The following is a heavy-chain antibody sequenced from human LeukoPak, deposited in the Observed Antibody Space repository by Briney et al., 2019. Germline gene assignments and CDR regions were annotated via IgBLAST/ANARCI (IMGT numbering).Heavy chain of an antibody. Sequence: SETLSLTCTVSGGSISSYYWSWIRQPPGKGLEWIGYIYYSGSTNYNPSLTSRVTIPVDTSKNQFSLKLSSVTAADTAVYYCARELIHDSRGYYQFFDYWGQGTLVTVSS. V-gene: IGHV4-59*01. CDR1: GGSISSYY. J-gene: IGHJ4*02. CDR2: IYYSGST. D-gene: IGHD3-22*01. CDR3: ARELIHDSRGYYQFFDY.